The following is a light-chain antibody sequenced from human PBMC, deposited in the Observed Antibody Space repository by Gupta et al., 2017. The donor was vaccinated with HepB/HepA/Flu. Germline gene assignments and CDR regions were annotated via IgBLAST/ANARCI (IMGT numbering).Light chain of an antibody. CDR1: SSNIGAGYD. CDR2: DDS. V-gene: IGLV1-40*01. J-gene: IGLJ2*01. Sequence: QSLLTQPPSASGAASQRVTISCTGSSSNIGAGYDVHWYQQLPGTAPTLLIYDDSNRPSGVPGRFSGSKSGTSASLAITGLQAEDEADYYCYSYASSHSVLFGGGTKLTVL. CDR3: YSYASSHSVL.